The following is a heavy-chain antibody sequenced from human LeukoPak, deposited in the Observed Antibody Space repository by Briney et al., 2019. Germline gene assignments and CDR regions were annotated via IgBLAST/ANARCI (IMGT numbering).Heavy chain of an antibody. CDR1: GFTFSSYG. Sequence: GRSLRLSCAASGFTFSSYGMHWVRQAPGKGLEWVAVIWYDGSNKYYADSVKGRFTISRDNSKNTLYLQMNSLRAEDTAVYYCARDQGGNYGYYYYYGMDVWGQGTTVTVSS. J-gene: IGHJ6*02. V-gene: IGHV3-33*01. CDR3: ARDQGGNYGYYYYYGMDV. CDR2: IWYDGSNK. D-gene: IGHD1-26*01.